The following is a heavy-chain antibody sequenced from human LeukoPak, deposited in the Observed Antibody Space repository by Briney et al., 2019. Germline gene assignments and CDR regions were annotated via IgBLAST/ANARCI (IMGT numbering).Heavy chain of an antibody. Sequence: PSETLSLTCTVSGGSISSSSYYWGWIRQPPGKGLEGIGSIYYSGSTYYNPSLKSRVTISVDTSQYQFSLKLSSVTAADTALYYCARDAGIAVAGPDAFDIWGQGTMVTVSS. CDR2: IYYSGST. J-gene: IGHJ3*02. V-gene: IGHV4-39*07. CDR3: ARDAGIAVAGPDAFDI. CDR1: GGSISSSSYY. D-gene: IGHD6-19*01.